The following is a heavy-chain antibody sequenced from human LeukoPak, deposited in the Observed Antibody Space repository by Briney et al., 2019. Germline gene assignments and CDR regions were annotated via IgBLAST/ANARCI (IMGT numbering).Heavy chain of an antibody. J-gene: IGHJ6*03. Sequence: SETLSLTCTVSGGSISSHYWSWIRQPPGEGLEWIGYIYYSGSTNYNPSLKSRVTISVDTSKNQFSLKLSSVTAADTAVYYCARDHASSGYPTPDYYYYMDVWGKGNTVTVSS. CDR3: ARDHASSGYPTPDYYYYMDV. CDR1: GGSISSHY. V-gene: IGHV4-59*11. CDR2: IYYSGST. D-gene: IGHD6-19*01.